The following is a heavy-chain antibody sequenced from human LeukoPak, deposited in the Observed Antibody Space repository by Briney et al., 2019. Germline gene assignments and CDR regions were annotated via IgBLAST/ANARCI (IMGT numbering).Heavy chain of an antibody. CDR1: GFTFSNAW. Sequence: GGSLRLSCAASGFTFSNAWMSWVRQAPGKGLEWVGRIKSKTDGGTTDYDAPVKGRFTISRDDSKNTLYLQMNSLKTEDTAVYYCTTDIWELPTFDYWGQGTLVTVSS. D-gene: IGHD1-26*01. J-gene: IGHJ4*02. V-gene: IGHV3-15*01. CDR3: TTDIWELPTFDY. CDR2: IKSKTDGGTT.